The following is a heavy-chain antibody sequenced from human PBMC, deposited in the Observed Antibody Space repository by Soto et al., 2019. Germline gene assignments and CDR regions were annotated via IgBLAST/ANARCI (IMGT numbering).Heavy chain of an antibody. D-gene: IGHD3-9*01. CDR3: GRNFAYTTLGY. CDR1: RFTLRGSW. Sequence: PVGSLRLSCAASRFTLRGSWMASDHQTPGKGLERLAHINQDGREKYYVYSLKGPLNVSRDNPKHSLKLQMHDLRGPDTADHCPGRNFAYTTLGYWGQGTLVTVSS. V-gene: IGHV3-7*03. CDR2: INQDGREK. J-gene: IGHJ4*02.